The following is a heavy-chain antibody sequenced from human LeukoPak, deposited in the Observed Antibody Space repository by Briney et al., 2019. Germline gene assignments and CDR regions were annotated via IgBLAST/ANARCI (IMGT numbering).Heavy chain of an antibody. Sequence: SETLSLTCAVYGGSFSGYYWSWIRQPPGKGLEWIGEINHSGSTNYNPSLKSRVTISVDTSQNQFSLKLNSVTAADTAVFYCARGRRGFGYGMGVWGQGITVTVSS. V-gene: IGHV4-34*01. J-gene: IGHJ6*02. CDR2: INHSGST. CDR1: GGSFSGYY. CDR3: ARGRRGFGYGMGV. D-gene: IGHD3-10*01.